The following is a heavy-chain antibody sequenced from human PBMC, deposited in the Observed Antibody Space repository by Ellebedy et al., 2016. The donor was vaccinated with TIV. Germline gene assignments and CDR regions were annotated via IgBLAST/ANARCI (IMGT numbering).Heavy chain of an antibody. CDR1: GGSISSYY. J-gene: IGHJ4*02. CDR3: ARAVRIAAFDY. CDR2: IYYSGST. Sequence: MPSETLSLTCTVSGGSISSYYWSWIRQPPGKGLEWIGYIYYSGSTNYNPSLKSRVTISVDTSKNQFSLKLSSVTAADTAVDYCARAVRIAAFDYWGQGTLVTVSS. V-gene: IGHV4-59*01. D-gene: IGHD6-13*01.